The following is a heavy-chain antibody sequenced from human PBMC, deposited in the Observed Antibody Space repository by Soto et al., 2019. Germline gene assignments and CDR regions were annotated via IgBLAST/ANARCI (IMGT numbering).Heavy chain of an antibody. Sequence: QLQLQESGPGLVKPSETLSLTCTVSGGSISSSSYYWGWIHQPPGKGLEWIGSIYYSGSTYYNPSLKSRVTISVDTSKNQFSLKLSSVTAADTAVYYCARRYYGSGSWDFDYWGQGTLVTVSS. D-gene: IGHD3-10*01. CDR2: IYYSGST. CDR3: ARRYYGSGSWDFDY. CDR1: GGSISSSSYY. J-gene: IGHJ4*02. V-gene: IGHV4-39*01.